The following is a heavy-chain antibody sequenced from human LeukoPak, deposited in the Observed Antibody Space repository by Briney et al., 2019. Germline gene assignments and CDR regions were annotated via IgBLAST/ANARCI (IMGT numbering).Heavy chain of an antibody. V-gene: IGHV3-23*01. CDR2: ISGSGGST. J-gene: IGHJ4*02. CDR1: GFTFSSYA. D-gene: IGHD4/OR15-4a*01. Sequence: GGSLRLSCAASGFTFSSYAMSWVRQTPGKGLEWVTAISGSGGSTYYADSVKGRYTISRDNSKNTLYLQMNSLRAEDTAVYYCAKDAANYPFFFDFWGQGTPVTVSS. CDR3: AKDAANYPFFFDF.